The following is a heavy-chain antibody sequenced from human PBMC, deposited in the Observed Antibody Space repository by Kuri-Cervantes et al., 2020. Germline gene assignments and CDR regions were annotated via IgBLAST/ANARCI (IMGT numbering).Heavy chain of an antibody. D-gene: IGHD2-2*01. J-gene: IGHJ4*02. Sequence: ASVKVSCKASGYTFTGYYLHWVRQAPDQGLEWMGWINPYIGGTKYGQKFQGWVTLTRDTSISTAYMEVSSLGSEDTAVYYCARDRRYCSSTSCSAAPYYFDYWGQGTLVTVSS. CDR3: ARDRRYCSSTSCSAAPYYFDY. CDR1: GYTFTGYY. CDR2: INPYIGGT. V-gene: IGHV1-2*04.